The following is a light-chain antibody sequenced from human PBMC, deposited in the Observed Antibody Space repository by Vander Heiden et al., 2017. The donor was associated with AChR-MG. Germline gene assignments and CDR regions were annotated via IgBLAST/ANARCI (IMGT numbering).Light chain of an antibody. CDR2: DVS. Sequence: QSALTQPASVSGSPGQSITISCTGSSSDVGGYNYVSWYQQHPGKAPKLMSYDVSKRPSGVSNRFSASKSGNTASLTISGLQAEDEAYYFCSSYTSSSTRDVIFGGGTKLTVL. V-gene: IGLV2-14*03. J-gene: IGLJ2*01. CDR1: SSDVGGYNY. CDR3: SSYTSSSTRDVI.